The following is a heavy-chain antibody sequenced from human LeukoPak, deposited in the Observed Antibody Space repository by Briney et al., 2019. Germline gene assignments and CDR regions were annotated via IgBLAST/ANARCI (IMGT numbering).Heavy chain of an antibody. Sequence: GGSLRLSCAASGFAFSSYGMHWVRRAPGKGLEWVAVIWYDGSNKYYADSVKGRFTISRDNSKNTLYLQMNSLRAEDTAVYYCARGEGYCSSTSCRNWFDPWGQGTLVTVSS. CDR3: ARGEGYCSSTSCRNWFDP. CDR2: IWYDGSNK. D-gene: IGHD2-2*01. CDR1: GFAFSSYG. J-gene: IGHJ5*02. V-gene: IGHV3-33*01.